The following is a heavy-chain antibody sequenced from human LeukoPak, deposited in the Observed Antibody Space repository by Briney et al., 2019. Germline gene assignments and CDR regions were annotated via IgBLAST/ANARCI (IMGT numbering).Heavy chain of an antibody. Sequence: ASVKVSCKASGYTFTSYGISWVRQAPGQGLEWMGWISAYNGNTNYAQKFQGRVTMTEDTSTDTAYMELSSLRSEDTAVYYCATELAAVAFDYWGQGTLVTVSS. CDR3: ATELAAVAFDY. CDR1: GYTFTSYG. CDR2: ISAYNGNT. V-gene: IGHV1-18*01. J-gene: IGHJ4*02. D-gene: IGHD6-13*01.